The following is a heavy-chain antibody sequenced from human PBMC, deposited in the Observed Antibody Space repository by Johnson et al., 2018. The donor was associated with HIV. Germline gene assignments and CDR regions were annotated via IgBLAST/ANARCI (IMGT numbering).Heavy chain of an antibody. CDR1: GFTVSSNY. Sequence: VQVVESGGGLVQPGGSLRLSCAASGFTVSSNYMSWVRQAPGKGLEWVSVMYSGGSTYYADSVKGRFTISRDNSKNTLYLQMNSLRAEDTAVYYCARGHMVRGVTHAFDIWGQGTIVTVSS. D-gene: IGHD3-10*01. CDR3: ARGHMVRGVTHAFDI. J-gene: IGHJ3*02. CDR2: MYSGGST. V-gene: IGHV3-66*01.